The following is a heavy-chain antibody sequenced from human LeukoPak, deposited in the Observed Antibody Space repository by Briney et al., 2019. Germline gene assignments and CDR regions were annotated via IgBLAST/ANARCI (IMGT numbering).Heavy chain of an antibody. V-gene: IGHV3-9*03. CDR2: ISWNSGSI. CDR1: GFTFDDYG. J-gene: IGHJ4*02. D-gene: IGHD1-26*01. Sequence: GGSLRLSCAASGFTFDDYGMSWVRQAPGKGLEWVSGISWNSGSIGYADSVKGRFTISRDNAKNSLYLQMNSLRAEDMALYYCAKGLYSGSYLDYFGYWGQGTLVTVSA. CDR3: AKGLYSGSYLDYFGY.